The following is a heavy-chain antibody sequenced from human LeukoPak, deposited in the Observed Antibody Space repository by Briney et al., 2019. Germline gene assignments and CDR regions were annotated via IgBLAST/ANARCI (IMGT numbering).Heavy chain of an antibody. D-gene: IGHD2-2*01. CDR2: VYYSGST. CDR3: ARHHPVPATAIDY. CDR1: GGSISSYY. J-gene: IGHJ4*02. Sequence: SETLSLTCTVSGGSISSYYWGWIRQPPGKGLEWIGSVYYSGSTYYNPSLKSRVTISVDTSKNQFSLKLSSVTAADTAVYYCARHHPVPATAIDYWGQGTLVTVSS. V-gene: IGHV4-39*01.